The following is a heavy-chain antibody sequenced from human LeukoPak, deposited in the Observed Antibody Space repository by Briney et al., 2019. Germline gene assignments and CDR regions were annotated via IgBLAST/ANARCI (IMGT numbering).Heavy chain of an antibody. Sequence: GGSLRLSCAASGFTFSSYDMSWVRQAPGKGLEWVSGISGSVGSTNYADSVRGRFTISRDNSKNTLYLQVNSLGAEDTAVYYCAKSLGDSSGYYEAFDIWGRGTMVTVSS. J-gene: IGHJ3*02. CDR3: AKSLGDSSGYYEAFDI. CDR1: GFTFSSYD. V-gene: IGHV3-23*01. CDR2: ISGSVGST. D-gene: IGHD3-22*01.